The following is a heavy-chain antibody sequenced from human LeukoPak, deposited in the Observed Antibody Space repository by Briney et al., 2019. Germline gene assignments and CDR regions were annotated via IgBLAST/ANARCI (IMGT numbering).Heavy chain of an antibody. V-gene: IGHV3-7*01. CDR1: GFIFSGNW. J-gene: IGHJ3*02. Sequence: GGSLRLSCGASGFIFSGNWMSWVRQAPGRGLEWVANINQDGSVKNFVDSMKGRFTISRDNAKNSLYLEMNSLRAEDTAVYYCAREGRPNAFDIWGQGTMVTVSS. CDR2: INQDGSVK. CDR3: AREGRPNAFDI.